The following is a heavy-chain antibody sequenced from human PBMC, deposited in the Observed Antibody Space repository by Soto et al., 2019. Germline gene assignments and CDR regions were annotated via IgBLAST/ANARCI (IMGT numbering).Heavy chain of an antibody. CDR3: AKDPDYDAGPTFDY. D-gene: IGHD3-16*01. Sequence: PSETVPRTCAVCGASVSNYCWKWIRQSPGKGLEWIVSFSSTGSTVYNPSLGSRVTISRDNSKNTLYLQMNSLRAEDTAVYYCAKDPDYDAGPTFDYWGQGTLVTVS. CDR2: FSSTGST. J-gene: IGHJ4*02. CDR1: GASVSNYC. V-gene: IGHV4-4*08.